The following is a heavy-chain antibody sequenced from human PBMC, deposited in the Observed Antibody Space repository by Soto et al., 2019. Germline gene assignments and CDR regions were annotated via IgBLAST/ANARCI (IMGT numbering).Heavy chain of an antibody. J-gene: IGHJ4*02. CDR2: IYYSGST. Sequence: SETLSLTCTVSGGSISSGGYYWSWIRQHPGKGLEWIGYIYYSGSTYYNPSLKSRVTISVDTSKNQFSLKLSSVTAADTAVYYCARANVKDSSFDYWGQGTLVTVSS. CDR3: ARANVKDSSFDY. V-gene: IGHV4-31*03. D-gene: IGHD3-22*01. CDR1: GGSISSGGYY.